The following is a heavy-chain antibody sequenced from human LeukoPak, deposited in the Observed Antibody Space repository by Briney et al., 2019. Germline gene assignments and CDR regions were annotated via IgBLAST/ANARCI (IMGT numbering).Heavy chain of an antibody. CDR1: GYSISSGYY. V-gene: IGHV4-38-2*02. CDR2: IYHSGST. CDR3: ARDGFYDSSGYYYNWVFDY. Sequence: SETLSLTCTVSGYSISSGYYWGWIRQPPGKGLEWIGSIYHSGSTYYNPSLKSRVTMAVDTSKNQFSLRLSSVTAADTAVYYCARDGFYDSSGYYYNWVFDYWGQGTLVTVSS. J-gene: IGHJ4*02. D-gene: IGHD3-22*01.